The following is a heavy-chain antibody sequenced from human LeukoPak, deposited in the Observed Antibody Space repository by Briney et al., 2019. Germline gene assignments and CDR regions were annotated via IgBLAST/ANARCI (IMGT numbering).Heavy chain of an antibody. CDR1: GFTFRSHG. Sequence: GRSLRLSCAASGFTFRSHGMQWVRQAPGKGLEWVAVIWYDGSKTYYADSVKGRFTISRDNSKNTLFLQMNSLRAEDTAVYYCAKDKGSGWTYGMDVWGQGTTVTVSS. V-gene: IGHV3-33*06. CDR3: AKDKGSGWTYGMDV. D-gene: IGHD6-19*01. CDR2: IWYDGSKT. J-gene: IGHJ6*02.